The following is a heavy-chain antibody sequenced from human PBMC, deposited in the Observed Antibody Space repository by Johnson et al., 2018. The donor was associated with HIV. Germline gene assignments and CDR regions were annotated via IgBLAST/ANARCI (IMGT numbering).Heavy chain of an antibody. CDR3: ARVWSGESGAFDI. D-gene: IGHD3-3*01. CDR1: GFTFSSYD. Sequence: VQLVESGGGLVQPGRSLRLSCAASGFTFSSYDMHWVRQATGKGLEWVSAIGTAGDTYYPGSVKGRFTISRDTSKNTLYLQMNSLRAEDTAVYYCARVWSGESGAFDIWGQGTMVTVSS. V-gene: IGHV3-13*01. CDR2: IGTAGDT. J-gene: IGHJ3*02.